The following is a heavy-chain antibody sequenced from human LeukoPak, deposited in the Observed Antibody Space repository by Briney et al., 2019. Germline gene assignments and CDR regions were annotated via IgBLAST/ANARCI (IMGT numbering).Heavy chain of an antibody. Sequence: ETFSLICTVSGGSISSYYWSRIRQPPGKGLEWIGYIYYSGSTNYNPSLKSRVTISVDTSKNQFSLKLSSVTAADTAVYYCARVHLKFATIFGVVTRGFDPWGQATMAADSS. V-gene: IGHV4-59*01. J-gene: IGHJ5*02. CDR2: IYYSGST. CDR1: GGSISSYY. D-gene: IGHD3-3*01. CDR3: ARVHLKFATIFGVVTRGFDP.